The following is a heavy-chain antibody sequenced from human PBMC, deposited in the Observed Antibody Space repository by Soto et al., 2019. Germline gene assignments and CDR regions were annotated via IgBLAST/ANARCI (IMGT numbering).Heavy chain of an antibody. CDR2: INHSGSI. CDR1: GGSVGGFY. V-gene: IGHV4-34*03. J-gene: IGHJ4*02. CDR3: TRIPGRYFVD. Sequence: ASETLSPTCAVYGGSVGGFYWSWVRQPPGKGLEWIGEINHSGSITYAPSLKSRVTMSVDTSKNQFSLRLNSVTAADTATYYCTRIPGRYFVDWGQGTLVTVSS.